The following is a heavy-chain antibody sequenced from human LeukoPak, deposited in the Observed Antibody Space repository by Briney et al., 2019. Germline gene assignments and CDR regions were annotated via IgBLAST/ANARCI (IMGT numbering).Heavy chain of an antibody. CDR3: ARHETSSHPIDY. Sequence: PSETLSLTCTVSGGSISGYYWTWIRQPPGKGLEWIGYIYCSGSTNYNPSLKSRVIISVDTSKSQFSLKLSSVTAADTAMYYCARHETSSHPIDYWGQGTLVTVSS. V-gene: IGHV4-59*08. CDR2: IYCSGST. CDR1: GGSISGYY. D-gene: IGHD6-13*01. J-gene: IGHJ4*02.